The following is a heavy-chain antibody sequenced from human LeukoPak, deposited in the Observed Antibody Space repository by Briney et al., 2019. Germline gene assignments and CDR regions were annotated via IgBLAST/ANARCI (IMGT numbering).Heavy chain of an antibody. J-gene: IGHJ4*02. CDR2: ISSSSSTI. CDR1: GGSFSGYY. V-gene: IGHV3-11*04. CDR3: ARMIGGASGDFDN. Sequence: LSLTCAVYGGSFSGYYWSWIRQAPGKGLEWVSYISSSSSTIYYADSVKGRFSISRDNAKNSLHLQMNSLRVEDTAMYYCARMIGGASGDFDNWGQGTLVTVSS. D-gene: IGHD2-21*01.